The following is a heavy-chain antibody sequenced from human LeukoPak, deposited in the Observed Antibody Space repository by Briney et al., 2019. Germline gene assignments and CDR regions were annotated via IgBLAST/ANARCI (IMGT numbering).Heavy chain of an antibody. Sequence: PSETLSLTCAVYGGSFSGYYWSWIRQPPGKGLEWIGEINHSGSTNYNPSLKSRVTISVDTSKNQFSLKLSSVTAADTAVYYCAGLGRGRSGRRPYWGQGTLVTVSS. CDR2: INHSGST. J-gene: IGHJ4*02. CDR3: AGLGRGRSGRRPY. D-gene: IGHD1-26*01. CDR1: GGSFSGYY. V-gene: IGHV4-34*01.